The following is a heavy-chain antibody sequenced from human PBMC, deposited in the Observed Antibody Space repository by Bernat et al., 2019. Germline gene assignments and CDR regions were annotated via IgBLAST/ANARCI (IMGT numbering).Heavy chain of an antibody. CDR3: ARGIGYDDFWSGYYPLDY. Sequence: QVQLVESGGGVVQPVRSLRLSCEVSGFTFSSYAMHWVRQAPGKGLAWVAGISYDGSNKYYADAVKVRFTISRDNSKNTLYLQMNSLRAEDTAVYYCARGIGYDDFWSGYYPLDYWGEGTLVTVSS. CDR1: GFTFSSYA. J-gene: IGHJ4*02. D-gene: IGHD3-3*01. CDR2: ISYDGSNK. V-gene: IGHV3-30-3*01.